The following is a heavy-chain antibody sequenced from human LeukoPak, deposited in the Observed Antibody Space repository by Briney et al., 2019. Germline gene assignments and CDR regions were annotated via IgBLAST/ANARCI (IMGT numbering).Heavy chain of an antibody. CDR1: GGSFSGYY. Sequence: PSETLSLTCAVYGGSFSGYYWSRLRQPPGKGLEWIGEINHSGSTNYNPSLKSRVTISVDTSKNQFSLKLSSVTAADTAVYYCARAVKGRYSYGYVYWGQGTLVTVSS. D-gene: IGHD5-18*01. J-gene: IGHJ4*02. CDR2: INHSGST. V-gene: IGHV4-34*01. CDR3: ARAVKGRYSYGYVY.